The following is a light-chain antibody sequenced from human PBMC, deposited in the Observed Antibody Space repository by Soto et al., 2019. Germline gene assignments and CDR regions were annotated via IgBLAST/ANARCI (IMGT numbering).Light chain of an antibody. CDR2: EGG. J-gene: IGLJ3*02. CDR1: SSDVGSYNL. Sequence: HSALTQPASVSGSPGQSITISCTGTSSDVGSYNLVSWYQQHPGKAPKLMIYEGGKRPSGVSDRFSGSKSGNTASLTISGLQAEDEADYYCCTYAGGTTWVFGGGTKLTVL. V-gene: IGLV2-23*01. CDR3: CTYAGGTTWV.